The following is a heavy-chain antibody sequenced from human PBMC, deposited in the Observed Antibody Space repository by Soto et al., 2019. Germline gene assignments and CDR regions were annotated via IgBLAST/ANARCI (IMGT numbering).Heavy chain of an antibody. V-gene: IGHV1-69*04. D-gene: IGHD6-13*01. CDR1: GGTFSSYT. Sequence: SVKVSCKASGGTFSSYTISWVRHAPGQGLEWMGRIIPILGIANYAQKFQGRVTITADKSTSTAYMELSSLRSEDTAVYYCARDEGSSSVFGVLDPWGQGTLVTVSS. CDR3: ARDEGSSSVFGVLDP. CDR2: IIPILGIA. J-gene: IGHJ5*02.